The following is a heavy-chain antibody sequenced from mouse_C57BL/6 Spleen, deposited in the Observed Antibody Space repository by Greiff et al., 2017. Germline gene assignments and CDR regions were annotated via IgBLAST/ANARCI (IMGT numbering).Heavy chain of an antibody. D-gene: IGHD1-1*01. CDR3: ARGDYGSGAY. V-gene: IGHV1-50*01. CDR2: IDPSDSYT. Sequence: QVQLQQPGAELVKPGASVKLSCKASGYTFTSYWMQWVKQRPGQGLEWIGEIDPSDSYTNYNQKFKGKATLTVDTSSSTAYMQLSSLTSEDSAVYYCARGDYGSGAYWGQGALVTVSA. CDR1: GYTFTSYW. J-gene: IGHJ3*01.